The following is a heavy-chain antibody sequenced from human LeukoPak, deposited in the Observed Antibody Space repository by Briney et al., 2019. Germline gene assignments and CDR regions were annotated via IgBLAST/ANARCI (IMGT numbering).Heavy chain of an antibody. Sequence: ASVKVSCKASGYTFTNYHINWVRQASGQGLEWMTWISPDTGDKGYARKFQDRVTITTDTSISTAYMELSSLSSEDTAVYFCARTTSMTASGYDYWGQGTLVSVSS. CDR2: ISPDTGDK. D-gene: IGHD2-21*02. V-gene: IGHV1-8*03. J-gene: IGHJ4*02. CDR3: ARTTSMTASGYDY. CDR1: GYTFTNYH.